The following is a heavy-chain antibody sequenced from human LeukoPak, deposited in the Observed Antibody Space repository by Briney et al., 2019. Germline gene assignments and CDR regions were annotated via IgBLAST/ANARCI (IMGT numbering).Heavy chain of an antibody. Sequence: GGSLRLSCAASGFPFSNYWMHWVRQAPGKGLVWVSRVNSDGSTTNYADSVKGRFTISRDNAENTLYMRMNSLRPEDTAVYYCARWDSSATSFDYWGQGTLVTVSS. J-gene: IGHJ4*02. CDR1: GFPFSNYW. V-gene: IGHV3-74*01. CDR2: VNSDGSTT. CDR3: ARWDSSATSFDY. D-gene: IGHD3-22*01.